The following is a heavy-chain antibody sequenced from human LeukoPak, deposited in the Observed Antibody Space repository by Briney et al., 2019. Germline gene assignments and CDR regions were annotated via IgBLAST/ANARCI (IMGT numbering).Heavy chain of an antibody. V-gene: IGHV3-30-3*01. Sequence: PGGSLRLSCAASGFTFSSYAMHWVRQAPGKGLEWVAVISYDGSNKYYADSVKGRFTVSRDNSKNTVYLQMNSLRAEDTAVYYCASSPSSYFDYWGQGTLVTVSS. CDR2: ISYDGSNK. J-gene: IGHJ4*02. CDR3: ASSPSSYFDY. D-gene: IGHD6-13*01. CDR1: GFTFSSYA.